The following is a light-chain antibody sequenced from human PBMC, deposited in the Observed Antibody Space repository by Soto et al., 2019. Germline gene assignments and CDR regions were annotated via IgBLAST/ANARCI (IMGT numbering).Light chain of an antibody. V-gene: IGLV1-40*01. Sequence: QSVLTQPPSVSGAPGQRVTISCTGSSSNIGAGFDVHWYQQLPGTAPKLLIYGNTNRPSGVPDRFSGSKSGTSASLAITGLQAEDEADYYCQSYDSCLSSFSVFGGGTKVTVL. CDR3: QSYDSCLSSFSV. CDR1: SSNIGAGFD. J-gene: IGLJ3*02. CDR2: GNT.